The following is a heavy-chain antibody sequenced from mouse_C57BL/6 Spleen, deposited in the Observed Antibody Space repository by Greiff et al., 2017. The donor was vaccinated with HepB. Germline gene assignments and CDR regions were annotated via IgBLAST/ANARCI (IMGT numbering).Heavy chain of an antibody. V-gene: IGHV1-59*01. Sequence: QVQLQQPGAELVRPGTSVKLSCKASGYTFTSYWMHWVKQRPGQGLEWIGVIDPSDSYTNYNQKFKGKATLTVDTSSSTAYMQLSSLTSEDSAVYYCARKDWDKGDYWGQGTTLTISS. CDR3: ARKDWDKGDY. CDR2: IDPSDSYT. D-gene: IGHD4-1*01. CDR1: GYTFTSYW. J-gene: IGHJ2*01.